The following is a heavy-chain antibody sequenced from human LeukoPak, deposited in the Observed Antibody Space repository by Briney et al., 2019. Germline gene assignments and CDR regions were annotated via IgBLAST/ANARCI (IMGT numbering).Heavy chain of an antibody. CDR1: GGSISSGGYS. Sequence: SETLSLTCAVSGGSISSGGYSWSWIRQPPGKGLEWIGYIYHSGSTYYNPSLKSRVTISVDRSKNQFSLKLSSVTAADTAVYYCARGLEKWDPAGYYYYYYMDVWGKGTTVTVSS. CDR3: ARGLEKWDPAGYYYYYYMDV. J-gene: IGHJ6*03. CDR2: IYHSGST. D-gene: IGHD1-26*01. V-gene: IGHV4-30-2*01.